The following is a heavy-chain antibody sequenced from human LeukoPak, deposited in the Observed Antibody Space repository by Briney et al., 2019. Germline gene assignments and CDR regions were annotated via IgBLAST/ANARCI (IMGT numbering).Heavy chain of an antibody. J-gene: IGHJ6*02. CDR3: ALAADATRGLMYYGMDV. CDR2: IIPTIEMT. Sequence: EASVKVSCKASGGSFSSYAFSWVRQAPGQGLEWMGRIIPTIEMTNYAQKFQGRVTITADKSTTTVYMELTSLRSEDTAVYYCALAADATRGLMYYGMDVWGQGATVTVSS. D-gene: IGHD6-13*01. CDR1: GGSFSSYA. V-gene: IGHV1-69*04.